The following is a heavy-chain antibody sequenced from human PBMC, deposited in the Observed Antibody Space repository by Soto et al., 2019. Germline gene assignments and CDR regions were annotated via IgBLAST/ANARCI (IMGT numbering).Heavy chain of an antibody. V-gene: IGHV1-2*02. D-gene: IGHD2-2*02. CDR3: ARAAAPRLGYCSSTSCYKLTYYGMDV. J-gene: IGHJ6*02. CDR1: GYTFTGYY. Sequence: ASVKVSCEASGYTFTGYYMHWVRQAPGQGLEWMGWINPNSGGTNYAQKFQGRVTMTRDTSISTAYMELSRLRSDDTAVYYCARAAAPRLGYCSSTSCYKLTYYGMDVWGQGTTVTVSS. CDR2: INPNSGGT.